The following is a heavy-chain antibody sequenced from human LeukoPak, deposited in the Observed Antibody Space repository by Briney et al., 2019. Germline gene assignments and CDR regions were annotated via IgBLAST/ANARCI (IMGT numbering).Heavy chain of an antibody. Sequence: PSETLSLTCAVSGGSISTYYWNWIRQPPGKGLEWIGYIYYTGSTIYNPSLKSRVTISVDTSKNQFSLKLSSVTAADTAVYYCARPGTDYGMDVWGQGTTVTVSS. V-gene: IGHV4-59*08. CDR3: ARPGTDYGMDV. J-gene: IGHJ6*02. CDR2: IYYTGST. CDR1: GGSISTYY.